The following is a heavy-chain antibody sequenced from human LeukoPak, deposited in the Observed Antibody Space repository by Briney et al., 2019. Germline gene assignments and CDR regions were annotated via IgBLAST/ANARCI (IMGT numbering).Heavy chain of an antibody. CDR1: GFPFIEYS. CDR2: IGIDSGNT. Sequence: GGSLRLSCTASGFPFIEYSMNWVRQVPGKGLEWISYIGIDSGNTKYADSVMGRFTISADKAKNSLCLQMNSLRVEDTAVYYCARDHNYAFDNWGQGTLVSVAS. CDR3: ARDHNYAFDN. J-gene: IGHJ4*02. V-gene: IGHV3-48*01. D-gene: IGHD1-1*01.